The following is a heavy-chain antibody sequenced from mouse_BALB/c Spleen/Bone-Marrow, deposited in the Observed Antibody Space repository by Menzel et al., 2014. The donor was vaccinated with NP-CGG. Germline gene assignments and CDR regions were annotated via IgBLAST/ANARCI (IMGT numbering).Heavy chain of an antibody. V-gene: IGHV5-6-3*01. CDR2: INRNGGSS. CDR3: SRGNYGNYVDYFDY. Sequence: EVQVVESGGGLVQPGGSLKVSCAASGFTFNNYGTSWVRQTPDKRLELVATINRNGGSSYYPDSVKGRFTISRDNAKNXLYLQMSSLKSEDTAIYYCSRGNYGNYVDYFDYWGQGTTLTVSS. D-gene: IGHD2-1*01. CDR1: GFTFNNYG. J-gene: IGHJ2*01.